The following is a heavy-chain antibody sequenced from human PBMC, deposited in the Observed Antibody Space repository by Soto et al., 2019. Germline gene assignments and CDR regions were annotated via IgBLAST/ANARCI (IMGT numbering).Heavy chain of an antibody. CDR2: MSHSGGT. D-gene: IGHD1-1*01. CDR3: ARVERGTATTVVDAFDI. Sequence: QVQLQQWGAGLLKPSETLSLTCAVYGGFVSSGSYYWSWIRQPPGKGLEWIGEMSHSGGTHFNPSPKRRVTISVDKSKNQFSLQMGSVTASDTAMYYCARVERGTATTVVDAFDIWGPGTMVTVSS. J-gene: IGHJ3*02. V-gene: IGHV4-34*01. CDR1: GGFVSSGSYY.